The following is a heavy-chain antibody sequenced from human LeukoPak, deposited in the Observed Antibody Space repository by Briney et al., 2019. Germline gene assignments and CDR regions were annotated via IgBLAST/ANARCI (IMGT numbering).Heavy chain of an antibody. CDR1: GFTVSSNY. V-gene: IGHV3-53*01. CDR3: ARGVDTAMVTGGYYFDY. CDR2: IYSGGST. Sequence: GGSLRLSCAASGFTVSSNYMSWVRQAPGKGLEWVSVIYSGGSTYYADSVKGRFTISRDNSKNTLCLQMNSLRAEDTAVYYCARGVDTAMVTGGYYFDYWGQGTLVTVS. D-gene: IGHD5-18*01. J-gene: IGHJ4*02.